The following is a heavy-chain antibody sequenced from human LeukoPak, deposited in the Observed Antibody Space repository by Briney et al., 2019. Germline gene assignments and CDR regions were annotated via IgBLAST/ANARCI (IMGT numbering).Heavy chain of an antibody. D-gene: IGHD2-2*01. CDR2: MNPNSGNT. CDR1: GYAFTSYD. CDR3: ARKGPANYYYYYMDV. J-gene: IGHJ6*03. V-gene: IGHV1-8*01. Sequence: GASVKVSCKASGYAFTSYDINWVRQATGQGLEWMGWMNPNSGNTGYAQKFQGRVTMTRNNSISTAYMELSSLRSEDTAVYFCARKGPANYYYYYMDVWGKGTTVTVSS.